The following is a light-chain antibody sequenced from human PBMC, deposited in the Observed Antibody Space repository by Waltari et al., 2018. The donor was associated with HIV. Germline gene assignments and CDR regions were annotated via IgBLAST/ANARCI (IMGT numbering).Light chain of an antibody. J-gene: IGLJ2*01. CDR2: EGS. CDR3: SSYTSSNTLR. V-gene: IGLV2-14*01. Sequence: QSALTQPASVSGSPGQSITISCTGTSSDVGGYKYVSWYQQHPVKAPRLMISEGSNRPSGVSNRFSGSKSGDTASLTISVLQAEDEAAYYCSSYTSSNTLRFGGGTKLTVL. CDR1: SSDVGGYKY.